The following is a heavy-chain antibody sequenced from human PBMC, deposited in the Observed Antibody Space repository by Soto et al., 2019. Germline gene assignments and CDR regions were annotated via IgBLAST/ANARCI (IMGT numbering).Heavy chain of an antibody. V-gene: IGHV4-30-4*01. CDR3: ATRLYYYDSSGYHYPFDY. CDR1: GGSISSGDYY. CDR2: IYYSGST. Sequence: SETLSLACTVSGGSISSGDYYWSWIRQPPGKGLEWIGYIYYSGSTYYNPSLKSRVTISVDTSKNQFSLKLSSVTAADTAVYYCATRLYYYDSSGYHYPFDYWGQGTLVTVSS. J-gene: IGHJ4*02. D-gene: IGHD3-22*01.